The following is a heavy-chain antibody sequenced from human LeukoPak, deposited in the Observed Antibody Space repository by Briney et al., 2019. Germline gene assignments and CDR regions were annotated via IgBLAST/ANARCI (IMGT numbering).Heavy chain of an antibody. CDR2: ISYDGSNK. Sequence: GSLRLSCAASGFTFSSYAMHWVRQAPGKGLEWVAVISYDGSNKYYADSVKGRFTISRDNSKNTLYLQMNSLRAEDTAVYYCATSSMVRGAQFDYWGQGTLVTVSS. J-gene: IGHJ4*02. CDR1: GFTFSSYA. CDR3: ATSSMVRGAQFDY. V-gene: IGHV3-30*04. D-gene: IGHD3-10*01.